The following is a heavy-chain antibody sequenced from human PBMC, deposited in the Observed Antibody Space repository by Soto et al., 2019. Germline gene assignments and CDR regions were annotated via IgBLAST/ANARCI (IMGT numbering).Heavy chain of an antibody. CDR1: GYTFTSHD. Sequence: GASVKVSCKASGYTFTSHDINWVRQASGQGPEWMGSMNPNSGGTAYAQKFQGRVTLTRNTSIRTAFMELSSLRSEDTAVYYCARSIVVVTALDYWGQGTLVTVSS. CDR2: MNPNSGGT. CDR3: ARSIVVVTALDY. J-gene: IGHJ4*02. D-gene: IGHD2-21*02. V-gene: IGHV1-8*01.